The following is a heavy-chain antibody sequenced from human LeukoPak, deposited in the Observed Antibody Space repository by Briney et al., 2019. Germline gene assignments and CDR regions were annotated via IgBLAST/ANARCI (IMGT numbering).Heavy chain of an antibody. CDR1: GYNFPSHG. D-gene: IGHD2-15*01. V-gene: IGHV1-18*01. J-gene: IGHJ4*02. CDR3: ARDRSGYCGGTSCLLFDY. Sequence: ASVKVSYKASGYNFPSHGISWVRQAPGQGLEWMGWISVDIGNTNYAQRLQGRVTMTTDTSTTTAYMELTSLTSDDTAVYYCARDRSGYCGGTSCLLFDYWGQGTLVTVSS. CDR2: ISVDIGNT.